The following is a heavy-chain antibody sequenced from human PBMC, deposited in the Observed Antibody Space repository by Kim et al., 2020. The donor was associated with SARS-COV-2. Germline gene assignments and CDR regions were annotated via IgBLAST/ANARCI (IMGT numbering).Heavy chain of an antibody. CDR1: GFTFSTSR. CDR3: VTNYDYISY. Sequence: GGSLRLSCAASGFTFSTSRINWVRQAPGKGLEWVSHITSSGTTYYADSVKGRFTISRDNAKNSVYLQMNSLRDEDTAVYYCVTNYDYISYWGQGTLVTVSS. D-gene: IGHD3-16*01. CDR2: ITSSGTT. J-gene: IGHJ4*02. V-gene: IGHV3-48*02.